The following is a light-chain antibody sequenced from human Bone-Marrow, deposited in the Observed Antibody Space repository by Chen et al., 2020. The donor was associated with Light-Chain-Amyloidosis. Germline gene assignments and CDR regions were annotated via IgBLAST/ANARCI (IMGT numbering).Light chain of an antibody. J-gene: IGKJ5*01. CDR3: QQRSNWPSIT. Sequence: EIVFTQSPATLSLSPGERATLSCRASQSVSSYLAWYQQKPGQAPRLLIYDASNSATGIPARFSGSGSGTDFTLTISSLEPEDFAVYYCQQRSNWPSITFGQGTRLEIK. CDR2: DAS. CDR1: QSVSSY. V-gene: IGKV3-11*01.